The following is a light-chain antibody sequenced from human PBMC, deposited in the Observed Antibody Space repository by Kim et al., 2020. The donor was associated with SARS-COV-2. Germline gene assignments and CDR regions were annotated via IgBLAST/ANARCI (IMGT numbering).Light chain of an antibody. V-gene: IGKV1-5*01. CDR1: QSISSW. Sequence: DIQMTQSPSTLSASVGDRVTITCRASQSISSWLAWYQQKPGKAPKLLIYDASNLESGVPSTFSGSGSGTEFTLTISSLQPDDFATYYCQQYNSYSRTFGQGTKMEIK. CDR3: QQYNSYSRT. CDR2: DAS. J-gene: IGKJ1*01.